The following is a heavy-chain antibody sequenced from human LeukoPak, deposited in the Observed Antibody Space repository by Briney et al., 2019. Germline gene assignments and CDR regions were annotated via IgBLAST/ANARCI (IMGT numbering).Heavy chain of an antibody. CDR2: IKQDGSEK. Sequence: GGSLRLSCAASGFTFSSYWMSWVRQAPGKGLEWVANIKQDGSEKYYVDSVKGRFTISRDNAKNTLYLQMNSLRAGDAAVYYCAKAPVTTCSGAYCYPFDYWSQGTLVTVSS. CDR3: AKAPVTTCSGAYCYPFDY. J-gene: IGHJ4*02. V-gene: IGHV3-7*03. D-gene: IGHD2-15*01. CDR1: GFTFSSYW.